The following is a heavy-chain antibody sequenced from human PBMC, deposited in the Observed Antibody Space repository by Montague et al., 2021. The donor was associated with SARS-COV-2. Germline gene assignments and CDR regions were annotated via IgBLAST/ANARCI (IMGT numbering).Heavy chain of an antibody. CDR3: ARDKYSSSWYGAFDI. D-gene: IGHD6-13*01. V-gene: IGHV3-48*03. CDR2: ISSSGSTI. CDR1: GFTFSSYE. J-gene: IGHJ3*02. Sequence: SLRLSCAASGFTFSSYEMNWVRQAPGKGLEWVSYISSSGSTIYYADSVKGRFTISRDNAKNSLYLQMNSLRAEDTAVYYCARDKYSSSWYGAFDIWGQGTMGTVSS.